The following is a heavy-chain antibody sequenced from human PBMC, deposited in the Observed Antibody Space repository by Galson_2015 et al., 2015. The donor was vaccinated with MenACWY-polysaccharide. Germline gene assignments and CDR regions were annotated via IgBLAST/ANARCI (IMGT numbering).Heavy chain of an antibody. Sequence: SLRLSCAASGFSVSVKHMSWVRQAPGKGLEWVSVIYSGGSIYYADSVKGRFTISRDNSKDTLYLQMNSLRADDTAVYYCARGYNRAFDYWGQGTLVTVSS. V-gene: IGHV3-53*01. CDR3: ARGYNRAFDY. CDR2: IYSGGSI. J-gene: IGHJ4*02. D-gene: IGHD1-1*01. CDR1: GFSVSVKH.